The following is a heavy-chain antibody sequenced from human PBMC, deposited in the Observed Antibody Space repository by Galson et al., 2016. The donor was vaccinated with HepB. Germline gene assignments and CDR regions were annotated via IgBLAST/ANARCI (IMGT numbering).Heavy chain of an antibody. J-gene: IGHJ4*02. CDR3: ATILGYCRGGSCYRDY. CDR2: IGGSGGNT. Sequence: SLRLSCAASGFTFSRSWMSRVRQAPGKGLEWVSTIGGSGGNTHYADSVKGRFTISRDNSKNTLYLQMHSLGAEDTAVYYCATILGYCRGGSCYRDYWGQGTLVTVSS. V-gene: IGHV3-23*01. CDR1: GFTFSRSW. D-gene: IGHD2-15*01.